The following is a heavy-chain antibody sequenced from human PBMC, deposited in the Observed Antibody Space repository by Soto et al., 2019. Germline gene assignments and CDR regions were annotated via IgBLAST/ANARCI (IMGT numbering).Heavy chain of an antibody. CDR2: IYWDDDK. Sequence: QITLKETGPTLVNPTQTLTLTCTFSGFSLTTYGVGVGWIRQPPGKALEWLAFIYWDDDKRYSPSLKSRLTLTEDTSKNQVALRMTNMDPVDTATYYCAHSRGYVGFDYWGQGILVTVSS. CDR1: GFSLTTYGVG. J-gene: IGHJ4*02. CDR3: AHSRGYVGFDY. V-gene: IGHV2-5*02. D-gene: IGHD5-12*01.